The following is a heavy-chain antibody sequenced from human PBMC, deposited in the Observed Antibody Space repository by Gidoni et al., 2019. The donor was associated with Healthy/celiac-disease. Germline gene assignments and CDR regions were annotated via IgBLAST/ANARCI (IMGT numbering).Heavy chain of an antibody. Sequence: EVQLVASGGGLVKPGGSLRLSCAASGFTFSSYSMNGVRQAPGKGVEWVSSMSSSSSYIYYADSVKGRVTSSRDNDKNSLYLQMNSLRAEDTAVYYCARDEYSSSSEDYWGQGTLVTVSS. CDR3: ARDEYSSSSEDY. D-gene: IGHD6-6*01. CDR1: GFTFSSYS. CDR2: MSSSSSYI. J-gene: IGHJ4*02. V-gene: IGHV3-21*01.